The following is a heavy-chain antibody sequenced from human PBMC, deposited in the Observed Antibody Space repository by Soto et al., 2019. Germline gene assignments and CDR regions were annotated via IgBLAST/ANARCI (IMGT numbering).Heavy chain of an antibody. Sequence: VNVSCKASGGTFSSYRINWVRQAPGQGLEWVGGIVPIYRTADYAQKFQGRVTITADESARTAYMELRSLKSQDTAVYYCARDSGAKLSSSWGQGTLVTAPQ. J-gene: IGHJ4*02. D-gene: IGHD6-13*01. CDR1: GGTFSSYR. CDR3: ARDSGAKLSSS. CDR2: IVPIYRTA. V-gene: IGHV1-69*01.